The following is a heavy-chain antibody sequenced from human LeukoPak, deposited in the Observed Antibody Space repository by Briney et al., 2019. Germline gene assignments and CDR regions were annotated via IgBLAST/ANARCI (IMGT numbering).Heavy chain of an antibody. CDR2: IYYSGST. J-gene: IGHJ6*03. CDR3: ARDWVTVANRDYYYYYMDV. Sequence: SETLSLTCTVSGGSISSYYWSWLRQPPGKGLEWIGYIYYSGSTNYNSSLKSRVTISVDTSKNQFSLKLSSVTAADTAVYYCARDWVTVANRDYYYYYMDVWGKGTTVTISS. V-gene: IGHV4-59*12. D-gene: IGHD4-23*01. CDR1: GGSISSYY.